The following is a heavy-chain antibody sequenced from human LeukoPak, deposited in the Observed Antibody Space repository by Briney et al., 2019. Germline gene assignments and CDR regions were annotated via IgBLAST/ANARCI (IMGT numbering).Heavy chain of an antibody. CDR1: GGSFSGYY. J-gene: IGHJ5*02. V-gene: IGHV4-34*01. Sequence: SETLSLTCAVYGGSFSGYYWSWIRQPPGKGLEWIGEINHSGSTSYNPSLKSRVTISVDTSKNQFSLKLSSVTAADTAVYYCASRDLRSIQTFDPWGQGTLVTVSS. D-gene: IGHD3-3*02. CDR3: ASRDLRSIQTFDP. CDR2: INHSGST.